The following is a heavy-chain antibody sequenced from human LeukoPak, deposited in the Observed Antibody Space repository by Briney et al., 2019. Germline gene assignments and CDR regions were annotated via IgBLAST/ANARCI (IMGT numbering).Heavy chain of an antibody. CDR1: GGSISSHY. J-gene: IGHJ6*02. Sequence: SETLSLTCSVSGGSISSHYWSWIRQPPGKGLEWIGYIYYSGSTKYNPSLKSRVTISVDTSKNQFSLKLSSVTAADTAVYYCAREGGEPLRRGMDVWGQGTTVTVSS. V-gene: IGHV4-59*11. CDR2: IYYSGST. D-gene: IGHD1-26*01. CDR3: AREGGEPLRRGMDV.